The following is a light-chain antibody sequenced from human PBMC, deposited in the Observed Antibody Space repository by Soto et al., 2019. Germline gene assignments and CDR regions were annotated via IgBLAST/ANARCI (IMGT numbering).Light chain of an antibody. V-gene: IGLV1-47*02. Sequence: QSVLTQPPSASGTPGQTVTISCSVNTSPSGRQYVSWYQQLPGAAPKLIIFSNNQRPSGIPDRFSGSKSGTSASLAISGLRSEDEADYYCATWDDRLSGLYVFGTGTKVTVL. J-gene: IGLJ1*01. CDR1: TSPSGRQY. CDR2: SNN. CDR3: ATWDDRLSGLYV.